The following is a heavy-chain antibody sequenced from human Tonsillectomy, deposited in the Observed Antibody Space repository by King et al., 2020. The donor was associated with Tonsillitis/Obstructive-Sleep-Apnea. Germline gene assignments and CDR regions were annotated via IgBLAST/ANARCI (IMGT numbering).Heavy chain of an antibody. D-gene: IGHD2-2*01. CDR2: IYYSGST. Sequence: VQLQQWGAGLLKPSETLSLTCAVYGGSFSGYYWSWIRQHPGKGLEWIGYIYYSGSTYYNPSLKSRVTISVDTSKNQFSLKLSSVTAADTAVYYCARVDCSSTSCHDYWGQGTLVTVSS. V-gene: IGHV4-34*01. J-gene: IGHJ4*02. CDR1: GGSFSGYY. CDR3: ARVDCSSTSCHDY.